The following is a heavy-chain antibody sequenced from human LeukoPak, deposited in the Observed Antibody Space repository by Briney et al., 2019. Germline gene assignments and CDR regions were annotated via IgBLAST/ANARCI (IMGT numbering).Heavy chain of an antibody. J-gene: IGHJ4*02. CDR3: ARDGDLMTTVTDFDY. V-gene: IGHV1-2*02. Sequence: ASVTVSCKASGYTFTGYYMHWVRQAPGQGLEWMGWINPNSGGTNYAQKFQGRVTMTRDTSISTAYMELSRLRSDDTAVYYCARDGDLMTTVTDFDYWGQGTLVTVSS. CDR1: GYTFTGYY. CDR2: INPNSGGT. D-gene: IGHD4-17*01.